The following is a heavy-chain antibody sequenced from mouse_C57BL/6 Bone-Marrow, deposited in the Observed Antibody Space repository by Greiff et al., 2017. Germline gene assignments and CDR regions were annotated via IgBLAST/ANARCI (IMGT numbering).Heavy chain of an antibody. J-gene: IGHJ1*03. D-gene: IGHD2-1*01. CDR2: ISSGSNTI. CDR3: ARLLSYWYFDV. Sequence: EVKLVESGGGLVKPGGSLKLSCAASGFTFSDYGMHWVRQAPEKGLEWVAYISSGSNTIYYADTVKGRFTISRDNDKNTLFQQMTSLRSEDTAMYYCARLLSYWYFDVWGTGTTVTVSS. V-gene: IGHV5-17*01. CDR1: GFTFSDYG.